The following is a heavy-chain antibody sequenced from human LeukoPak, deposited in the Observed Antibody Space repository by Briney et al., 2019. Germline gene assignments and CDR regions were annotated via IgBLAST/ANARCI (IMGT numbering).Heavy chain of an antibody. V-gene: IGHV4-59*01. CDR2: IYYSGST. D-gene: IGHD6-19*01. J-gene: IGHJ3*02. CDR1: GGSISSYY. Sequence: PSETLSLTCTVSGGSISSYYWSWLRQPPGKGLEWIGYIYYSGSTNYNPSLKSRVTISVDTSKNQFSLKLNSVTAADTAVYYCARDRSSGWYDVAFDIWGQGTMVTVSS. CDR3: ARDRSSGWYDVAFDI.